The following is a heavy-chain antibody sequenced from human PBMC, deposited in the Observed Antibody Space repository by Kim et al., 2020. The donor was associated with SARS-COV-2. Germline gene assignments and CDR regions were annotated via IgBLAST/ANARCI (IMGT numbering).Heavy chain of an antibody. CDR1: GFTFSTYT. CDR2: ISSAGNNE. Sequence: GGSLRLSCAASGFTFSTYTMHWVRQAPGKGLEWVADISSAGNNEKYADSVKGRFTISRDNSKNLLYLEMNSLRREDTAVYYCAINAFDYWGQGTLVTVSS. CDR3: AINAFDY. V-gene: IGHV3-30-3*01. J-gene: IGHJ4*02. D-gene: IGHD2-8*01.